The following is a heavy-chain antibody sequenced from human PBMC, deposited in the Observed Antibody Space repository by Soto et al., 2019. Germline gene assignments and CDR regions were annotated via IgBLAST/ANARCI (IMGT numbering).Heavy chain of an antibody. CDR2: IFYSGST. V-gene: IGHV4-31*03. Sequence: QVQLQESGPGLVKPSQTLSLTCTVSGGSISSGGLYWSWIRQHPGKGLEWIGYIFYSGSTYYNPSLKGRVRQSVNPSKNQFSLKRGSVTAADTAVYYCAREEGGGYDHRWFDPWGQGTLVTVSS. J-gene: IGHJ5*02. CDR1: GGSISSGGLY. D-gene: IGHD5-12*01. CDR3: AREEGGGYDHRWFDP.